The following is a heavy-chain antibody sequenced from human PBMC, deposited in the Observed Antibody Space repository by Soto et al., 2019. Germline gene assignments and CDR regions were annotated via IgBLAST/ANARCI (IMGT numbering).Heavy chain of an antibody. CDR1: GYTFTSYA. Sequence: ASVKVSCKASGYTFTSYAMHWVRQAPGQRLEWMGWINAGNGNTKYSQKFQGRVTITRDTSASTAYMELSSLRSEDTAVYYCARDHSYYYDSSGYSFFDYWGQGTLVTVSS. CDR2: INAGNGNT. CDR3: ARDHSYYYDSSGYSFFDY. J-gene: IGHJ4*02. V-gene: IGHV1-3*01. D-gene: IGHD3-22*01.